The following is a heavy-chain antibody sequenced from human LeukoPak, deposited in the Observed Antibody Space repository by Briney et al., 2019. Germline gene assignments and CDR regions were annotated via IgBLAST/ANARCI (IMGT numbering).Heavy chain of an antibody. Sequence: PGGSLRLSCAASAFTFSSYAMSWVRQAPGKGLEWVPVISGSGGGRYYADSVKGRFTISRDNSKNTFYLQMNSLRAEDTAVYYCAKEIASAWIDAFHIWGQGTMVTVSS. CDR1: AFTFSSYA. J-gene: IGHJ3*02. D-gene: IGHD6-13*01. V-gene: IGHV3-23*01. CDR3: AKEIASAWIDAFHI. CDR2: ISGSGGGR.